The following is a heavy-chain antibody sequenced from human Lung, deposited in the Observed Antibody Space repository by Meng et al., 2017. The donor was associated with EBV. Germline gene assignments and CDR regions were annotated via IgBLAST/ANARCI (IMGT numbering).Heavy chain of an antibody. Sequence: LVNTPKPCSLPRTASVASTISTYWSGNRQPPGKGLEWIGNIFYSGYTNYNPSLKSRVSISIDTSRSQFSLKMTSVTAADTAVYYCARDGVSRTQMGQGVSIVGGWFDPWGQGTLVTVSS. CDR3: ARDGVSRTQMGQGVSIVGGWFDP. CDR1: VASTISTY. J-gene: IGHJ5*02. D-gene: IGHD3-10*01. V-gene: IGHV4-59*01. CDR2: IFYSGYT.